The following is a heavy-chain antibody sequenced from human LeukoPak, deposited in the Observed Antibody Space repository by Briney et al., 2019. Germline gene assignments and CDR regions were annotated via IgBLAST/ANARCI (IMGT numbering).Heavy chain of an antibody. J-gene: IGHJ5*02. V-gene: IGHV3-48*03. Sequence: GGSLRLSCAASGFTFSSYEMNWVRQAPGKGLEWVSYISSSDNTIYYADSVKGRFTISRDNAKNSLYLQMNSLRAEDTAVHYCARDINWVGGSWGQGTLVTVSS. CDR1: GFTFSSYE. D-gene: IGHD7-27*01. CDR3: ARDINWVGGS. CDR2: ISSSDNTI.